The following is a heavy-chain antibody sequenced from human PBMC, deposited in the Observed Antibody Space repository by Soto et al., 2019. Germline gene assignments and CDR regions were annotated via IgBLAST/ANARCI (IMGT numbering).Heavy chain of an antibody. V-gene: IGHV5-51*01. D-gene: IGHD7-27*01. CDR2: IYPGDSDT. CDR3: ASQDPSGPAGLGYYYYMDV. J-gene: IGHJ6*03. Sequence: GESLKISCKGSGYSFTSYWIGWVRQMPVKGLEWMGIIYPGDSDTRYSPSFQGQVTISADKSISTAYLQWSSLKASDTAMYYCASQDPSGPAGLGYYYYMDVWGKGTTVTVSS. CDR1: GYSFTSYW.